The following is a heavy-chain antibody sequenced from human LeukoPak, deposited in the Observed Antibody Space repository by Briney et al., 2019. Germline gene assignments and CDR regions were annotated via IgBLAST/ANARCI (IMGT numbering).Heavy chain of an antibody. CDR3: ARVERGSYHDAFDI. Sequence: ASVKVSCKASGCTFTGYYMHWVRQAPGQGLEWMGWINPNSGGTNYAQKFQGRVTMTRDTSISTAYMELSRLRSDDTAVYYCARVERGSYHDAFDIWGQGTMVTVSA. V-gene: IGHV1-2*02. J-gene: IGHJ3*02. CDR2: INPNSGGT. D-gene: IGHD3-16*02. CDR1: GCTFTGYY.